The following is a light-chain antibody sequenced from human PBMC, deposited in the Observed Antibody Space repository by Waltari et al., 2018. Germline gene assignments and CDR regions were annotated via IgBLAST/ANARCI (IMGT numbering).Light chain of an antibody. Sequence: ELVLTQSPGSLSSSPGERATLSCRTSQSVSRALAWYQQTPGQAPRLLIFGASNRATDSPDRFSGSGSETVFSLTISRLEPEYFAVYYCQHYVRLPATFGRGTKVEIK. CDR1: QSVSRA. CDR2: GAS. V-gene: IGKV3-20*01. J-gene: IGKJ1*01. CDR3: QHYVRLPAT.